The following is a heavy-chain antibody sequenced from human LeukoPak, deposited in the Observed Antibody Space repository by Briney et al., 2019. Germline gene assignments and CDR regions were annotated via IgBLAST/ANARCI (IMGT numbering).Heavy chain of an antibody. CDR3: ARSGLGICSFDY. Sequence: PSETLSLTCTVSGGSISSGDYYWSWFRQPPGKGLEWIGYIYYSGSTYYNPSLKSRVTILVDTSKNQFSLKLSSVTAADTAVYYCARSGLGICSFDYWGQGTLVTVSS. J-gene: IGHJ4*02. CDR2: IYYSGST. D-gene: IGHD7-27*01. CDR1: GGSISSGDYY. V-gene: IGHV4-30-4*08.